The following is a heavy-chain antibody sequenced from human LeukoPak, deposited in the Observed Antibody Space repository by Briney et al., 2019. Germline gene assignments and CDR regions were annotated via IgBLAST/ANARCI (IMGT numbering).Heavy chain of an antibody. J-gene: IGHJ4*02. V-gene: IGHV3-48*01. Sequence: PGGSLRLSCAASGFTFSSYSMNWVRQAPGKGLEWVSYISSSSSTIYYADSVKGRFTISRDNAKNSLYLQMNSLRAEDTAVYYCATAGSYRFDYWGQGTLVTVCS. CDR1: GFTFSSYS. CDR3: ATAGSYRFDY. D-gene: IGHD1-26*01. CDR2: ISSSSSTI.